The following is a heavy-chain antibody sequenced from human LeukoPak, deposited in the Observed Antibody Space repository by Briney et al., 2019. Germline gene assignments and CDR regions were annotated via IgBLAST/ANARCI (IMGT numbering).Heavy chain of an antibody. D-gene: IGHD3-16*01. Sequence: GGSLRLSCAASGFTVSNNYMSWVRQGPGMGLEWVSLLDSGGGAHYTDSVKGRFTISSDNSQNTLYLQMNSLRVEDMAVYYCAREVGGGASGQWGQGTLVTVSS. V-gene: IGHV3-66*01. CDR2: LDSGGGA. CDR1: GFTVSNNY. J-gene: IGHJ4*02. CDR3: AREVGGGASGQ.